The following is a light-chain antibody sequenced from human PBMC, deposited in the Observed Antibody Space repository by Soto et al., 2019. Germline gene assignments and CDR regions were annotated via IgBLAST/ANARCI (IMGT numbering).Light chain of an antibody. CDR2: GAS. CDR3: KQYKSWPPIT. J-gene: IGKJ5*01. V-gene: IGKV3-15*01. Sequence: EILMTQFPATLSVSPGDSATLSCRASQSLGRSLAWYQQKPGQAPRLLIYGASTRATAIPATFSGSGSGTAFTLTIGSLQSEDFAVYYCKQYKSWPPITFGQGTRLDIK. CDR1: QSLGRS.